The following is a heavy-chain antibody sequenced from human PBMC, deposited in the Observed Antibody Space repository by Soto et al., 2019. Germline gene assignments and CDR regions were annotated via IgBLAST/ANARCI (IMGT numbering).Heavy chain of an antibody. V-gene: IGHV1-18*04. D-gene: IGHD3-22*01. CDR1: GYPFTSYG. CDR2: ISAYNGTT. Sequence: ASVKGSCKASGYPFTSYGISWVPQAPAQGLERMGWISAYNGTTNYAQKLQGRVTMSTDTYTSTDYMELRSLRSDDTAVYYCARVVDDYYDSSGYPTTFDAFDIWGQGTMVTVSS. J-gene: IGHJ3*02. CDR3: ARVVDDYYDSSGYPTTFDAFDI.